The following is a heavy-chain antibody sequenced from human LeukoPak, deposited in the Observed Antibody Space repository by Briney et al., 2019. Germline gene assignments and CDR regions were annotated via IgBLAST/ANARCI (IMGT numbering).Heavy chain of an antibody. Sequence: GGSLRLSCAGSGFIFDDYAINWVRQAPGMGLEWVSAITGSSGVTFYTDSVKGRFTISRDNSKNTLYLQMNSLRAEDTAVYYCARESIVVVTAIRDYYYGMDVWGQGTTVTVSS. V-gene: IGHV3-23*01. CDR2: ITGSSGVT. J-gene: IGHJ6*02. CDR3: ARESIVVVTAIRDYYYGMDV. CDR1: GFIFDDYA. D-gene: IGHD2-21*02.